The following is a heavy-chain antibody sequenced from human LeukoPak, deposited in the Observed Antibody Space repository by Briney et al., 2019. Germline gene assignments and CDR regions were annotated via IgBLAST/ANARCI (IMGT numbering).Heavy chain of an antibody. J-gene: IGHJ4*02. V-gene: IGHV4-59*01. CDR3: ARGNFWSGYYLYFDY. D-gene: IGHD3-3*01. CDR2: IYYSGST. CDR1: GGSISSYY. Sequence: SETLSLTCTVSGGSISSYYWSGIRQPPGKGLEWIGYIYYSGSTNYNPSLKSRVTISVDTSKNQFSLKLSSVTAADTAVYYCARGNFWSGYYLYFDYWGQGTLVTVSS.